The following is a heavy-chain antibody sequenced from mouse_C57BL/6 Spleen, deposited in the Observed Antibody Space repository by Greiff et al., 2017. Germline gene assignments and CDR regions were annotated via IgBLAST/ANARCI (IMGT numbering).Heavy chain of an antibody. V-gene: IGHV5-12*01. CDR2: LSNGGGST. J-gene: IGHJ2*01. Sequence: EVMLVESGGGLVQPGGSLKLSCAASGFTFSDYYMYWVRQTPEKRLEWVAYLSNGGGSTYYPDTVKGRFTISRDNAKNTLYLQMRRLKSEDTAMYYCARHLTGEGYFDYWGQGTTLTVSS. CDR1: GFTFSDYY. D-gene: IGHD4-1*01. CDR3: ARHLTGEGYFDY.